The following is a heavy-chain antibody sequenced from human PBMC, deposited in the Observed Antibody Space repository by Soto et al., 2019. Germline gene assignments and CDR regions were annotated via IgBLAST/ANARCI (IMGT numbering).Heavy chain of an antibody. Sequence: GASVKVSCKASGYTFTGYYMHWVRQAPGQGLEWMGWINPNSGGTNYAQKFRGWVTMTRDTSISTAYMELSRLRSDDTAVYYCARRWLEDYGMDVWGKGTTVTVSS. V-gene: IGHV1-2*04. J-gene: IGHJ6*04. CDR3: ARRWLEDYGMDV. D-gene: IGHD5-12*01. CDR2: INPNSGGT. CDR1: GYTFTGYY.